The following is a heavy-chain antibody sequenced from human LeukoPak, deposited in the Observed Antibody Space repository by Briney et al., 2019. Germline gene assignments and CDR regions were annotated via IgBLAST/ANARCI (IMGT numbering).Heavy chain of an antibody. CDR1: GGSFSGYY. J-gene: IGHJ4*02. CDR3: ASHDGYNPKWYFDY. V-gene: IGHV4-34*01. D-gene: IGHD5-24*01. CDR2: INHSGST. Sequence: SETLSLTCAVYGGSFSGYYWSWIRQPPGKGLEWIGEINHSGSTNYNPSLKSRVTISVDTSKNQFSLKLSSVTAADTAVYYCASHDGYNPKWYFDYWGQGTLVTVSS.